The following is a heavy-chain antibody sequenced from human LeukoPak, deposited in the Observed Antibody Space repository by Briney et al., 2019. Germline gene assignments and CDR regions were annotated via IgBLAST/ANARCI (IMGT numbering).Heavy chain of an antibody. CDR3: ARVRRHYDFWSGSQLPNYYYYGMGV. CDR1: GGTFSSYA. V-gene: IGHV1-69*13. CDR2: IIPIFGTA. Sequence: ASVKVSCKASGGTFSSYAISWVRQAPGQGLEWMGGIIPIFGTANYAKKFQGRVTITADESTSTAYMELSSLRSEDTAVYYCARVRRHYDFWSGSQLPNYYYYGMGVWGQGTTVTVSS. D-gene: IGHD3-3*01. J-gene: IGHJ6*02.